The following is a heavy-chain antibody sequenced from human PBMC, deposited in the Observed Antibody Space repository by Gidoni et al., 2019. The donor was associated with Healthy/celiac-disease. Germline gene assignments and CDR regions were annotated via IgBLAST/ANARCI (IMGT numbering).Heavy chain of an antibody. CDR1: GFTFSSYW. CDR3: ARDEKYYDSGEEDY. J-gene: IGHJ4*02. Sequence: EVQLVESGGGWVQPGGSLRLSGAASGFTFSSYWMSWVRQAPGKGLGWWANIKQDGSEKYYVDSVKGRFTISRDNAKNSLYLQMNSLRAEDTAVYYCARDEKYYDSGEEDYWGQGTLVTVSS. D-gene: IGHD3-22*01. V-gene: IGHV3-7*01. CDR2: IKQDGSEK.